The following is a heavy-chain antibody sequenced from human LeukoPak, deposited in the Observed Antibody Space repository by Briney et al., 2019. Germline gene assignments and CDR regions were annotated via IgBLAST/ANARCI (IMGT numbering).Heavy chain of an antibody. CDR1: GFTFSNYG. CDR2: ISSISHYI. V-gene: IGHV3-21*01. D-gene: IGHD3-10*01. Sequence: GGSLRLSCAASGFTFSNYGMNWVRQAPGKGLEWVSTISSISHYIYYADSVKGRFPISRDNAKNSLYLQMSSLRDEDTAVYYCSRDRGRGPPDAFDIWGQGTMVTVSS. J-gene: IGHJ3*02. CDR3: SRDRGRGPPDAFDI.